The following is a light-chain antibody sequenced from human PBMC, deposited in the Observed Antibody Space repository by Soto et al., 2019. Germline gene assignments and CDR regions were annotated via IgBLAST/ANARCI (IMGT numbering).Light chain of an antibody. CDR3: QHRFNWPFT. V-gene: IGKV3D-20*02. CDR2: GGS. Sequence: IVLTQSPGTLSLSPGERATLSCRASQSVSSSYLAWYQQKPGQSPRLVIYGGSTRAIGIPARFSGSGSGTDFALTISRLEPEDFAVYYCQHRFNWPFTFGQGTKGDIK. J-gene: IGKJ3*01. CDR1: QSVSSSY.